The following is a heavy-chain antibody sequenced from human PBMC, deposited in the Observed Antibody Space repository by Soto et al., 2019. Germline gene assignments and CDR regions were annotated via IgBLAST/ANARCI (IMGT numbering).Heavy chain of an antibody. J-gene: IGHJ4*02. V-gene: IGHV1-46*01. D-gene: IGHD6-19*01. CDR2: INPSGGST. CDR1: GYTFTSYY. CDR3: ARDGRSSYSSAWYYFDY. Sequence: QVQLVQSGAEVKKPGASVKVSCKESGYTFTSYYMHWVRQAPGQGLEWMGIINPSGGSTSYAQKFKGRVTMTRDTSTSTVYMELSSLRSEDTAVYYCARDGRSSYSSAWYYFDYWGQGTLVTVSS.